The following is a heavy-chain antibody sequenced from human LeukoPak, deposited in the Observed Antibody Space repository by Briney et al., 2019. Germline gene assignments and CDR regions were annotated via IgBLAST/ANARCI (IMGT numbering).Heavy chain of an antibody. J-gene: IGHJ4*02. D-gene: IGHD1-26*01. CDR2: INSNSGAT. CDR3: ARGRDRGASTPFDY. Sequence: SVNVSCMASGYTFTDYYMHWVRQAPGQGPEWMGWINSNSGATNYAQKFQGRVTMTRDTSISTVYMELSSLRSDDTAVYYCARGRDRGASTPFDYWGQGTLVTVSS. CDR1: GYTFTDYY. V-gene: IGHV1-2*02.